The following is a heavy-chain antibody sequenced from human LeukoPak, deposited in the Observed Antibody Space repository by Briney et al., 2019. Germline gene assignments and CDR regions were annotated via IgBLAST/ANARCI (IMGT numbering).Heavy chain of an antibody. CDR1: GFTFSTYA. CDR3: ARGFLGGTDQYFDS. V-gene: IGHV3-23*01. CDR2: IGGGGPTT. Sequence: GGSLRLSCAASGFTFSTYAMDWVRQAPAKGLEWVSTIGGGGPTTDYADSVKDRFTISRDNSKNTLYLQMNSLRAEDTAVYFCARGFLGGTDQYFDSWGQGTLVTVSS. J-gene: IGHJ4*02. D-gene: IGHD6-19*01.